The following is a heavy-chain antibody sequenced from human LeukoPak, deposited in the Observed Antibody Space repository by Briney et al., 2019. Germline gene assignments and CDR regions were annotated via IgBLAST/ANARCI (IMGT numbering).Heavy chain of an antibody. D-gene: IGHD2-2*01. CDR2: IYTGGKT. J-gene: IGHJ5*02. CDR1: GFTVSSND. V-gene: IGHV3-53*01. CDR3: ARGAFVVVPAATNWFDP. Sequence: PGGSLRLSCAASGFTVSSNDMSWVRQAPGKGLEWVSIIYTGGKTYYADSVKGRFTISRDNAKNSLYLQMNSLRDEDTAVYYCARGAFVVVPAATNWFDPWGQGTLVTVSS.